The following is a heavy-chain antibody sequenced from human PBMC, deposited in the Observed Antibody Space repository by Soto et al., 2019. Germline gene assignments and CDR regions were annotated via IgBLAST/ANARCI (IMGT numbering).Heavy chain of an antibody. CDR1: GGSFSGYY. CDR2: INHSGST. V-gene: IGHV4-34*01. J-gene: IGHJ6*02. CDR3: ARNGSYYDVWSGYYFGGGMDV. D-gene: IGHD3-3*01. Sequence: SETLSLTCAVYGGSFSGYYWSWIRQPPGKGLEWIGEINHSGSTNYNPSLKSRVTISVDKSKNQFSLKLSSVTAADTAVYYCARNGSYYDVWSGYYFGGGMDVWGQGTTVTVSS.